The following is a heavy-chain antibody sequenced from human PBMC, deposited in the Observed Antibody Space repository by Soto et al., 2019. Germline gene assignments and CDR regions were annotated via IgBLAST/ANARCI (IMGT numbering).Heavy chain of an antibody. CDR1: GYTFTGYY. Sequence: ASVKVSCKASGYTFTGYYVHWVRQAPGHGLEWLGWIHLNSGGTNYAQSFQGRVTMTRDMSVSTVYMEMTGLSSDDTAVYYCARDRVAGIWGDAFDIWGQGTMVTVSS. CDR3: ARDRVAGIWGDAFDI. CDR2: IHLNSGGT. J-gene: IGHJ3*02. V-gene: IGHV1-2*02. D-gene: IGHD3-16*01.